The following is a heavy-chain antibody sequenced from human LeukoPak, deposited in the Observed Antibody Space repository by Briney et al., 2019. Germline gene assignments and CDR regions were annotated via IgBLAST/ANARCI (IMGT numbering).Heavy chain of an antibody. Sequence: SETLSLTCAVYGGSFSGYYWRWIRQPPGRGLEWIGEVNHSGSTNYNPSLKSRVTISVDTSKNQFSLKLSSVTAADTALYYCARGLDDTTILTLFDYWGQGTLVTVSS. D-gene: IGHD5-18*01. CDR2: VNHSGST. CDR3: ARGLDDTTILTLFDY. J-gene: IGHJ4*02. V-gene: IGHV4-34*01. CDR1: GGSFSGYY.